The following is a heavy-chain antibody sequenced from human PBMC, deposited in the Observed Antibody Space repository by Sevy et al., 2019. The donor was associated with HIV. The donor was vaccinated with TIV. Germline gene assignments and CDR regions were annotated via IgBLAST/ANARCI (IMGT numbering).Heavy chain of an antibody. Sequence: GGSLRLSCAASGFTFSSYAMHWVRQAPGKGVEWVAVISYDGSNKYYADSVKGRFTISRDNSKNTLYLQMNSLRAEDTAVYYCARDLERKDYYDSSGPSVNYYYGMDVWGQGTTVTVSS. CDR3: ARDLERKDYYDSSGPSVNYYYGMDV. D-gene: IGHD3-22*01. CDR2: ISYDGSNK. V-gene: IGHV3-30-3*01. J-gene: IGHJ6*02. CDR1: GFTFSSYA.